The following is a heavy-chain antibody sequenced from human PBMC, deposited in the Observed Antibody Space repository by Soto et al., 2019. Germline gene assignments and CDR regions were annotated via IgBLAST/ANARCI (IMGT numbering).Heavy chain of an antibody. CDR3: ARELGYDFQP. CDR1: GFTFSNYW. CDR2: INSDGSST. V-gene: IGHV3-74*01. D-gene: IGHD3-3*01. J-gene: IGHJ5*02. Sequence: GALRLSCAASGFTFSNYWMHWVRQAPGKGLVWVSRINSDGSSTNYAESVKGRFTISRDNAKSTLYLQMNSLRAEDTAVYYCARELGYDFQPWGQGTLVTVSS.